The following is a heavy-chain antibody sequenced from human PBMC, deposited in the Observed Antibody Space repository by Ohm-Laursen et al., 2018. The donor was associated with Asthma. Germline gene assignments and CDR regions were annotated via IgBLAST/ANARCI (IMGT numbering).Heavy chain of an antibody. V-gene: IGHV3-30*18. Sequence: RSLRLSCAASGFTFSTYDMHWVRQAPGKGLEWVAVISYDGSNKYYADSVKGRFTISRDNSKNTLYLQMNSLRAEDTAVYYCAKDPHSSGWYGAIDYWGQGTLVTVSS. CDR3: AKDPHSSGWYGAIDY. D-gene: IGHD6-19*01. CDR2: ISYDGSNK. CDR1: GFTFSTYD. J-gene: IGHJ4*02.